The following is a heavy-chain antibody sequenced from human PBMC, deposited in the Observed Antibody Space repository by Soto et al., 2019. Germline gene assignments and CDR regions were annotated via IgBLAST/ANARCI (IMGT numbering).Heavy chain of an antibody. CDR1: GGSISSGGYY. CDR2: IYYSGST. CDR3: ARMIAYGSGSFYFDY. Sequence: PSETLSLTCTVSGGSISSGGYYWSWIRQHPGKGLEWIGYIYYSGSTYYNPSLKSRVTISVDTSKNQFSLKLSSVTAADTAVYYCARMIAYGSGSFYFDYWGQGTLVTVSS. J-gene: IGHJ4*02. V-gene: IGHV4-31*03. D-gene: IGHD3-10*01.